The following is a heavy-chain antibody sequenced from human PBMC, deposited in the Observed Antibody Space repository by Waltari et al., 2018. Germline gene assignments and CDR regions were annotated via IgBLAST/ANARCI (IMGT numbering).Heavy chain of an antibody. CDR3: AREGVVRAIDY. J-gene: IGHJ4*02. CDR2: INNSGST. Sequence: QLQLQQWGAGLLKPSETLSLTCAVYGGSFCGYYWHCICQPPGKGLAWIGEINNSGSTNDNPSPKSRVTISGDTSKNQFALKLRSVTAADTAVYYCAREGVVRAIDYWGQGTLVTVSS. D-gene: IGHD3-10*01. V-gene: IGHV4-34*01. CDR1: GGSFCGYY.